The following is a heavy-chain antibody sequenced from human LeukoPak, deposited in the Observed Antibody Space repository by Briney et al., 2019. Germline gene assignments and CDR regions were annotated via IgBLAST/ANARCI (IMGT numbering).Heavy chain of an antibody. D-gene: IGHD6-19*01. Sequence: GGSLRLSCAASGFTFSSYSMNWVRQAPGKGLEWVSSISSSSSYIYYADSVKGRFTISRDNAKNSLYLQMNSLRAVDTAVYYCARGWLDAFDIWGQGTMVTVSS. CDR2: ISSSSSYI. CDR3: ARGWLDAFDI. J-gene: IGHJ3*02. V-gene: IGHV3-21*01. CDR1: GFTFSSYS.